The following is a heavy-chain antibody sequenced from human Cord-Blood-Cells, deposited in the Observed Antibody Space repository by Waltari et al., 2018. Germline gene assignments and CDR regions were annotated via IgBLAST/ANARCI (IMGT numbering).Heavy chain of an antibody. V-gene: IGHV4-4*02. Sequence: QVQLLESGPGLVKPSGTLSLTCAVSGGSISSSNWWSWVRQPPGEGLEWIGEIYHRGSTNYNPALKIRVTISVDNSKNQFSLKLSSVTAADTAVYYCARKTGDRDAFDIWGQGTMVTVSS. D-gene: IGHD7-27*01. CDR2: IYHRGST. J-gene: IGHJ3*02. CDR1: GGSISSSNW. CDR3: ARKTGDRDAFDI.